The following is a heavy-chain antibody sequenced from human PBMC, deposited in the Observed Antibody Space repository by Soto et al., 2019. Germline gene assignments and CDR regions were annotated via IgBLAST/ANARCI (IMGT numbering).Heavy chain of an antibody. D-gene: IGHD3-3*01. CDR1: GYTFTSYY. CDR2: INPSGGST. V-gene: IGHV1-46*01. J-gene: IGHJ6*02. Sequence: GASVKVSCKASGYTFTSYYMHWVRQAPGQGLEWMGIINPSGGSTSYAQKFQGRVTMTRDTSTSTVYMELSSLRSEDTAVYYCARERGNTRFLEWFYYYYYGMDVWGQGTTVTVSS. CDR3: ARERGNTRFLEWFYYYYYGMDV.